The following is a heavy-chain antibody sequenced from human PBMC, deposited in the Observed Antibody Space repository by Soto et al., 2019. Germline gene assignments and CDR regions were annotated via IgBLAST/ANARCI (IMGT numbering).Heavy chain of an antibody. CDR3: AREDDGGDRDYYGLDV. J-gene: IGHJ6*02. CDR1: GGSISFDHYH. CDR2: VHYSGSV. Sequence: SETLSLTCTVSGGSISFDHYHWTWIRQPPGKGLEWIGYVHYSGSVLYNPSLQSRVSISVDTSKNQFSLKLSSVTAADTVVYFCAREDDGGDRDYYGLDVWGQGTTVTVSS. D-gene: IGHD2-21*02. V-gene: IGHV4-30-4*01.